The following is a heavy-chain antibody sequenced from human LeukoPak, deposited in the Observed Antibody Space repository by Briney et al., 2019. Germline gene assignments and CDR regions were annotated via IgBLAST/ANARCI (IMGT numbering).Heavy chain of an antibody. J-gene: IGHJ4*02. CDR2: ISYDGSTK. CDR1: GFTFSTYG. V-gene: IGHV3-30*03. CDR3: VQGTRRGAITMVRGVVGKSFYFDS. D-gene: IGHD3-10*01. Sequence: GGSLRLSCAASGFTFSTYGMHWVRQAPGKGLEWVTLISYDGSTKYYSDSVKGRFTLSRDNSKNTLYLQMNSLRAEDTAVYYCVQGTRRGAITMVRGVVGKSFYFDSWGQGTLVTVSS.